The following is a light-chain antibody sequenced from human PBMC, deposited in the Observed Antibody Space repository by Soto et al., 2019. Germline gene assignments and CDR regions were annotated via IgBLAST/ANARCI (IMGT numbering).Light chain of an antibody. CDR1: QSVNSY. Sequence: EIVLTQSPATLSLSPGERATLSCRASQSVNSYLAWYQQKPGQAPRLLIYDASNRATCIPARFSGSGSGTDFTLTISSLEPEDFAVYYCQQRSNWPPYTFGQGTKLEIK. V-gene: IGKV3-11*01. CDR3: QQRSNWPPYT. J-gene: IGKJ2*01. CDR2: DAS.